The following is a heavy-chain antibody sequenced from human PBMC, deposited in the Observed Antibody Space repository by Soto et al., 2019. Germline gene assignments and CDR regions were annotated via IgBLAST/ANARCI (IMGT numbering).Heavy chain of an antibody. CDR2: IYPGDSDT. Sequence: LMISCKCSGYSFTSYLIGWVHQMPGKGLEWMGIIYPGDSDTRYSPSFQGQVTISADKSISTAYLQWSSLKASDTAMYYCARQISNYPREKAFDIWGQGTMVTVSS. V-gene: IGHV5-51*07. CDR1: GYSFTSYL. J-gene: IGHJ3*02. D-gene: IGHD4-4*01. CDR3: ARQISNYPREKAFDI.